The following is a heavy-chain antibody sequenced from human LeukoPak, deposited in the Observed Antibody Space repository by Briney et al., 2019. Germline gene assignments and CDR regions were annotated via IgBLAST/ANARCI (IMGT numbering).Heavy chain of an antibody. Sequence: SETLSLTCNVSGDSITNSAYYWGWIRQPPGKGLEWIGTTFYVGSPYYNPSLRSRVTISADTSKNQISLKVASVTAADTAVYYCARDLGAARRGIDYWGQGILVTVSS. CDR1: GDSITNSAYY. CDR3: ARDLGAARRGIDY. J-gene: IGHJ4*02. V-gene: IGHV4-39*07. CDR2: TFYVGSP. D-gene: IGHD6-6*01.